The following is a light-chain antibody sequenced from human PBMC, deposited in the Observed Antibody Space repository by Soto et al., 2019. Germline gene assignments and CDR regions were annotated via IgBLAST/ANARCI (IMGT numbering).Light chain of an antibody. J-gene: IGKJ5*01. V-gene: IGKV2-28*01. CDR2: LGS. CDR1: QSLRQSNGHKY. Sequence: DIVMTQSPLSLPVTPGEPASISCRSSQSLRQSNGHKYLDWYLQKAGQSPQLLIYLGSNGACGVPERFSGSGISTDCTLNISMVEAEDVGVHYCMQSLETLISFGQGTRLEIK. CDR3: MQSLETLIS.